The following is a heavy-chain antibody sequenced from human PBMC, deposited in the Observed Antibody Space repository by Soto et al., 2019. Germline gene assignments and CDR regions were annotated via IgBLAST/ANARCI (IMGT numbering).Heavy chain of an antibody. Sequence: QLQLQESGPGLVKPSETLSLTCTVSGGSISSSSFHWGWIRQPPGKGREWFGGIYYSGSTYYSPSLKSRVYISVDTSKNQFSLKLSSVTAADTAVYYCARRERAAGTDWWFDPWGQGTLVTVSS. CDR3: ARRERAAGTDWWFDP. J-gene: IGHJ5*02. CDR1: GGSISSSSFH. D-gene: IGHD6-13*01. CDR2: IYYSGST. V-gene: IGHV4-39*01.